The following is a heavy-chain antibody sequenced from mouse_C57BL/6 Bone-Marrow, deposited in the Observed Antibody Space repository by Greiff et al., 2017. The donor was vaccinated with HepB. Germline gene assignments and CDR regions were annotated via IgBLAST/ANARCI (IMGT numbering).Heavy chain of an antibody. CDR1: GFTFSSYG. CDR2: ISSGGSYT. V-gene: IGHV5-6*01. J-gene: IGHJ4*01. CDR3: ARGDYSNLYAMDY. Sequence: EVMLVESGGDLVKPGGSLKLSCAASGFTFSSYGMSWVRQTPDKRLEWVATISSGGSYTYYPDSVKGRFTISRDNAKNTLYLQMSSLKSEDTAMYYCARGDYSNLYAMDYWGQGTSVTVSS. D-gene: IGHD2-5*01.